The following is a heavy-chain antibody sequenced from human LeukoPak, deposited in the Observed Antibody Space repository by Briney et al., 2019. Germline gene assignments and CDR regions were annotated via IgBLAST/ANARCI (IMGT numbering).Heavy chain of an antibody. CDR1: GYSISSGYY. Sequence: PSEPLSLPCTVSGYSISSGYYWGWIRQPPGTGLEWIGSIYHSGSTYYNPSLKSRVTISVDTSKNQFSLKLSSVTAADTAVYYCARDRNYYDSSGPSDYWGQGTLVTVSS. CDR2: IYHSGST. J-gene: IGHJ4*02. CDR3: ARDRNYYDSSGPSDY. D-gene: IGHD3-22*01. V-gene: IGHV4-38-2*02.